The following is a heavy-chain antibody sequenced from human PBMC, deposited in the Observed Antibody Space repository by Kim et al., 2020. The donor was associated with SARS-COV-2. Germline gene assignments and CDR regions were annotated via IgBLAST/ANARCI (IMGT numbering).Heavy chain of an antibody. CDR3: ATDRYCGSTSCYIFDF. Sequence: KFRGRVPMSEDTSTNTAYLELSSLRSDDTAVYYCATDRYCGSTSCYIFDFWGQGTLVTVSS. D-gene: IGHD2-2*02. J-gene: IGHJ4*02. V-gene: IGHV1-24*01.